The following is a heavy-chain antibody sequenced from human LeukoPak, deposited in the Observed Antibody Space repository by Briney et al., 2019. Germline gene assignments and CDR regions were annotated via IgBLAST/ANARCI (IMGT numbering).Heavy chain of an antibody. CDR1: GGSISSGSYY. CDR3: ARWTVDPPSKVVSYGMDV. Sequence: PSQTLSLTCTVSGGSISSGSYYWSWIRQPAGKGLEWIGRIYTSGSTNYNPSLKSRVTISVDTSKNQFSLKLSSVTAADTAVYYCARWTVDPPSKVVSYGMDVWGQGTTATVSS. V-gene: IGHV4-61*02. CDR2: IYTSGST. J-gene: IGHJ6*02. D-gene: IGHD2-2*01.